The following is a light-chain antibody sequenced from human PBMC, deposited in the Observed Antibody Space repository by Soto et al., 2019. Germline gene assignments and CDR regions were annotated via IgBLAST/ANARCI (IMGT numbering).Light chain of an antibody. CDR3: SSYTSSGTLV. CDR1: TSDVGGYNY. CDR2: EVR. V-gene: IGLV2-14*01. Sequence: QSALTQPASVSGSPGQSITISCTGTTSDVGGYNYVSWHQQHPGKAPKLMIHEVRYRPSGVSNRFSGSMSGNTASLTISGLQAEDEADYYCSSYTSSGTLVFGGGTKLTVL. J-gene: IGLJ3*02.